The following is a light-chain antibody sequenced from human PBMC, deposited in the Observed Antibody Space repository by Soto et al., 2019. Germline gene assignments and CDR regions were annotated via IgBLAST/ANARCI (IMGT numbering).Light chain of an antibody. J-gene: IGKJ1*01. CDR2: DAS. Sequence: DIQMPQSPSTLSASVGDRVTITCRASQSISSWLAWYQQKPGKAPKLLIYDASSLESGVPSRFSGVGSGTEFTLTISSLQPDDFATYYCQQYNSYSPAFGQGTKVEIK. CDR1: QSISSW. CDR3: QQYNSYSPA. V-gene: IGKV1-5*01.